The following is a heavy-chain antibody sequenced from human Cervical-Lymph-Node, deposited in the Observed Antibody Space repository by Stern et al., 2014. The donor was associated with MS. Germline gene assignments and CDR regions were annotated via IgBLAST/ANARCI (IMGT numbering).Heavy chain of an antibody. D-gene: IGHD1-26*01. Sequence: QVQLQESGPGLVKPSQTLSLTCTVSGASISSGTSYWSWIRQPAGGGLEWIGRLHASGATYYNPSPKSRVPISGDTSKNQFSLTLNSVTAADTAVYYCARGHWELLGNNYFDSWGQGTLVTVSS. CDR2: LHASGAT. J-gene: IGHJ4*02. V-gene: IGHV4-61*02. CDR3: ARGHWELLGNNYFDS. CDR1: GASISSGTSY.